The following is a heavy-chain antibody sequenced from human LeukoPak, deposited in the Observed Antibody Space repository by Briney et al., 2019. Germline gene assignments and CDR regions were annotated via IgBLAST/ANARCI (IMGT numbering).Heavy chain of an antibody. CDR1: GYTFTSYG. Sequence: ASVKVSCKASGYTFTSYGISWVRQAPGQGLEWMGIINPSGGSTSYAQKFQGRVTMTRDTSTSTVYMELSSLRSEDTAVYYCARVGYGSSWYLGYFQHWGQGTLVTVSS. V-gene: IGHV1-46*01. D-gene: IGHD6-13*01. CDR2: INPSGGST. J-gene: IGHJ1*01. CDR3: ARVGYGSSWYLGYFQH.